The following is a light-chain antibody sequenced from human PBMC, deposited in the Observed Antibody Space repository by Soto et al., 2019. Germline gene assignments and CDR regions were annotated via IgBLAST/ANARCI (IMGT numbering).Light chain of an antibody. V-gene: IGKV3-11*01. CDR1: QSVSSY. J-gene: IGKJ4*01. CDR3: QQRSNWPPTGLT. Sequence: EIVLTQSPATLSLSPGERATLSCRASQSVSSYLAWYQQKPGQAPRLLIYDASNSATGIPARFSGSGSGTDFPLTISSLEPEDFAVYYCQQRSNWPPTGLTFGGGTKVEIK. CDR2: DAS.